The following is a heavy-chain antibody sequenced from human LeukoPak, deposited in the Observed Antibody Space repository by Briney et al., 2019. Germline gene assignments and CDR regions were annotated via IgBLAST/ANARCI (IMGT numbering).Heavy chain of an antibody. CDR3: ARESQWLVLDDAFDI. V-gene: IGHV7-4-1*02. CDR2: INTNTRNP. CDR1: GYTFTSYA. Sequence: ASVKVSCKASGYTFTSYAMHWVRQAPGQGLEWMGWINTNTRNPTYAQGFTGRFVFSLDTSVSTAYLQISSLKAEDTAVYYCARESQWLVLDDAFDIWGQGTMVTVSS. D-gene: IGHD6-19*01. J-gene: IGHJ3*02.